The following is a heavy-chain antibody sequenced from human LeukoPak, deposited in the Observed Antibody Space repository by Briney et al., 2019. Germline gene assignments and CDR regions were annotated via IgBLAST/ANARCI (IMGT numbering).Heavy chain of an antibody. J-gene: IGHJ4*02. D-gene: IGHD1-1*01. CDR1: GFTFGGYA. CDR3: TRDRGAYNLYDC. Sequence: QAGGSLRLSCTASGFTFGGYAMSWIRQAPGKGLEWVGFIRSKAYGETADYAASVKGRFTISRDDSKAIAYLQMNSLKTEDTAVYHCTRDRGAYNLYDCWGQGTLVTVSS. V-gene: IGHV3-49*03. CDR2: IRSKAYGETA.